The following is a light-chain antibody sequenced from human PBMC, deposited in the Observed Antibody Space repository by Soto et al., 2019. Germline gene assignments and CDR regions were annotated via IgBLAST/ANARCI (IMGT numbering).Light chain of an antibody. CDR2: YDS. CDR3: QGDVV. CDR1: HIGSKS. V-gene: IGLV3-21*01. Sequence: SYELTQPPSVSVAPGQTARIICCGNHIGSKSVHWYQQKPGQAPVLVLYYDSYRPSGIPERFSGSNSGNTATLNNSRVEAGDEADYYCQGDVVFGGGTKRTVL. J-gene: IGLJ2*01.